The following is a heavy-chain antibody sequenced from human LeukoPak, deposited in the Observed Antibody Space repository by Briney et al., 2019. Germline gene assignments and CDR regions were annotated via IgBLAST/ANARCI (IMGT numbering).Heavy chain of an antibody. CDR3: ARAITPDRFDP. CDR2: IYYSGSTNYN. J-gene: IGHJ5*02. CDR1: GGSISNYY. V-gene: IGHV4-59*01. D-gene: IGHD5-12*01. Sequence: SETLSLTCTVSGGSISNYYLSWLRQPPGKGLEWIGYIYYSGSTNYNNYNPSLKSRVSISVDTSKNRFSLKSDSVTAADTAVYYCARAITPDRFDPWGQGTLVTVSS.